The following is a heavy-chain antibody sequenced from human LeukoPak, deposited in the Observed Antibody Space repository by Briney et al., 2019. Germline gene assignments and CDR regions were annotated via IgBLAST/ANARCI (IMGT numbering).Heavy chain of an antibody. CDR3: ARRNYGDYDHYFDY. D-gene: IGHD4-17*01. V-gene: IGHV4-59*08. J-gene: IGHJ4*02. CDR2: ISYSGST. CDR1: GGSISSYY. Sequence: SETLSLTCTVSGGSISSYYWSWIRQPPGKGLEWIGYISYSGSTNYNPSLKSRVSISVDTSKNQFSLKLSSVTAADTAVYYCARRNYGDYDHYFDYWGQRALVTVSS.